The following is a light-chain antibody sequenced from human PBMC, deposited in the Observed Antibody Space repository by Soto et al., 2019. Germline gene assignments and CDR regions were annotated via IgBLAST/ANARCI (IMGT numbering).Light chain of an antibody. V-gene: IGKV1-17*01. CDR1: QVIPIV. Sequence: IQMTQSPSSLSASVGDRLSITCRASQVIPIVLGWYQQKPGKAPKRLIYAASTLQSGVPSRFSGSGSGTEFTLTISSLQPEDVATYYCLQLNTYPWTFGHGTKVEIK. CDR3: LQLNTYPWT. J-gene: IGKJ1*01. CDR2: AAS.